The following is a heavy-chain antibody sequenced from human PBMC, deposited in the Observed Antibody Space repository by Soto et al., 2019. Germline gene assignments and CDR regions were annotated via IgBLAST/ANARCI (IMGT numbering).Heavy chain of an antibody. CDR2: IRNKANSYAT. V-gene: IGHV3-73*02. CDR1: GFTFSGSS. D-gene: IGHD2-15*01. J-gene: IGHJ4*02. CDR3: TSHAPEDMIRK. Sequence: EVQLVESGGGLVQPGGSLKLSCVASGFTFSGSSMHWVRQASGKGLEWVGRIRNKANSYATAYAASVKGRFTISRDDSNNTAYLQMNSLKTEVTAVYYCTSHAPEDMIRKWGQGTLVTVSS.